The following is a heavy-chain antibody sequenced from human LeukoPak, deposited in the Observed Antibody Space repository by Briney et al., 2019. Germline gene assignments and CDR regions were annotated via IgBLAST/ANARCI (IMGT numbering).Heavy chain of an antibody. D-gene: IGHD6-19*01. V-gene: IGHV3-48*01. CDR2: ISGTSNAI. CDR3: ARDLGSYSSGWYMGFDY. Sequence: GGSLRLSCVGSGFTFSSYSMNWVRQAPGKGLEWVSYISGTSNAIYYADSVKGRFTVSRDNAKNSLYLQMNSLRAEDTAIYYCARDLGSYSSGWYMGFDYWGQGTLVTVSS. J-gene: IGHJ4*02. CDR1: GFTFSSYS.